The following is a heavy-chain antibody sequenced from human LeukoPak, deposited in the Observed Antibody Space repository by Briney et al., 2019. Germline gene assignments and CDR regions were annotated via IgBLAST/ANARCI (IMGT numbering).Heavy chain of an antibody. CDR3: ARGRKPYGSGSYYVGTNYAWPTYFDY. D-gene: IGHD3-10*01. J-gene: IGHJ4*02. Sequence: SETLSLTCAVYGGSFSGYYWSWIRQPPGKGLEWIGEINHSGSTNYNPSLKSRVTISVDTSKNQFSLKLSSVTAADTAVYYCARGRKPYGSGSYYVGTNYAWPTYFDYWGQGTLVTVSS. V-gene: IGHV4-34*01. CDR2: INHSGST. CDR1: GGSFSGYY.